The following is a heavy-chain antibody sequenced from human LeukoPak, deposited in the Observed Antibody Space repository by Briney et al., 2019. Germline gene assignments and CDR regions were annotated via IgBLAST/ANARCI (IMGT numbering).Heavy chain of an antibody. Sequence: GGSLRLSCAASGFTFSSYSMNWVRQAPGKGLEWISYVSYSSSTIYYADSVKGRFTISRDNAKNSLYLQMNSLRDEDTAVYYCARDAHIVRGVSPLDYWGQGTLVTVSS. CDR3: ARDAHIVRGVSPLDY. V-gene: IGHV3-48*02. D-gene: IGHD3-10*01. CDR2: VSYSSSTI. J-gene: IGHJ4*02. CDR1: GFTFSSYS.